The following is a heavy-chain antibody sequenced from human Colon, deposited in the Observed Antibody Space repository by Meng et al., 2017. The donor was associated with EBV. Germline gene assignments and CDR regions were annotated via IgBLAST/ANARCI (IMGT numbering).Heavy chain of an antibody. CDR2: IYHSGST. CDR3: ARGGYYSFDY. Sequence: LRESGPGLVTPSGTLRRTCAVSGGSIRGVYWWSWVRQSPGKGLEWIGEIYHSGSTNYNPSLKSRVTISVDKSKTQFSLKLTSVTAADTAVYYCARGGYYSFDYWGQRTLVTVSS. CDR1: GGSIRGVYW. D-gene: IGHD5-18*01. V-gene: IGHV4-4*02. J-gene: IGHJ4*02.